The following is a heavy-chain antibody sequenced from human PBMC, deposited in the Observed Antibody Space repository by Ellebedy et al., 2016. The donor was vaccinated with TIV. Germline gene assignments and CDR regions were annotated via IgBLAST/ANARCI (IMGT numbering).Heavy chain of an antibody. CDR2: IYPGDSDT. CDR3: ARHGHPDWYFDL. CDR1: GYTFFTYW. J-gene: IGHJ2*01. Sequence: GESLKISXKGSGYTFFTYWIAWVRQMPGKGLEWMGIIYPGDSDTRYSPSFQGQVTISADKSTSTAYLQWSSLKASDTAMYYCARHGHPDWYFDLWGRGTLVTVSS. V-gene: IGHV5-51*01.